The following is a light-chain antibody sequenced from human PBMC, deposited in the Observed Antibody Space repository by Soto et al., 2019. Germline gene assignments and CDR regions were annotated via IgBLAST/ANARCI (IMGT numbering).Light chain of an antibody. V-gene: IGKV3-15*01. J-gene: IGKJ2*01. CDR2: GAS. CDR1: QDVSRY. CDR3: QQYNNWPPYT. Sequence: EIVLTHSPATLSLSPGERATLSCRASQDVSRYLAWYQQKPGQSPRLLIYGASTRATGIPARFSGSGSGTEFTLTISSLQSEDFAVYYCQQYNNWPPYTFGQGTKVDTK.